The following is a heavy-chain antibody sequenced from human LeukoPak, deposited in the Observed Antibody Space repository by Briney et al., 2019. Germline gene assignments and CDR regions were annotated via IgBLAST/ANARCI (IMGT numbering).Heavy chain of an antibody. V-gene: IGHV3-66*01. CDR1: GFTVSGNY. J-gene: IGHJ6*02. CDR2: VYSGGST. Sequence: PGGSLRLSCAASGFTVSGNYMSWVRQAPGKGLEWVSVVYSGGSTYYADSVKGRFTISRDNSKNTLYLQMNSLRAEDTAVYYCARDRLYYDFWSGFPAMDVWGQGTTVTVSS. CDR3: ARDRLYYDFWSGFPAMDV. D-gene: IGHD3-3*01.